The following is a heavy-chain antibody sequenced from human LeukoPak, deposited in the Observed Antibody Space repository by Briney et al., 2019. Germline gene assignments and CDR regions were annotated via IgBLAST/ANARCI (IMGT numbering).Heavy chain of an antibody. D-gene: IGHD6-6*01. Sequence: PGGSLRLSCAASGFTFSSYGMHWVRQAPGKGLEWVAFIQYDGSNKYYADSVKGRFTISRDNSKNTLYLQMNSLRAEDTAVYYCAKDRAEYSSSDAFDIWGQGTMVTVSS. CDR3: AKDRAEYSSSDAFDI. V-gene: IGHV3-30*02. J-gene: IGHJ3*02. CDR2: IQYDGSNK. CDR1: GFTFSSYG.